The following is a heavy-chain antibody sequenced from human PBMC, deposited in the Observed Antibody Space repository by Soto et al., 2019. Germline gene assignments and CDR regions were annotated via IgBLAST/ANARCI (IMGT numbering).Heavy chain of an antibody. CDR3: VAYFSCGTCSGPPYGLDV. J-gene: IGHJ6*02. D-gene: IGHD2-15*01. Sequence: QVHVVQSGSEVKRPGSSVKVSCKASGVTFSLHSIGWVRQAAGQGLEWMGRTISIFGSSISAQKFQHRVSMTADSSTGTAYMELKNLTSEDTGVYFCVAYFSCGTCSGPPYGLDVWGRGTTVIVSS. V-gene: IGHV1-69*18. CDR2: TISIFGSS. CDR1: GVTFSLHS.